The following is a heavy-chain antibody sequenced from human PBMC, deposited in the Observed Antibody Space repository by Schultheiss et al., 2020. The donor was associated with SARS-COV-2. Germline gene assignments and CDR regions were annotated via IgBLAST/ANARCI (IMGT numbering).Heavy chain of an antibody. CDR3: ARGGGVVVVADYFDY. D-gene: IGHD2-15*01. Sequence: GGSLRLSCAASGFTFSSYSMNWVRQAPGKGLEWVSGISWNSGSIGYADSVKGRFTISRDNAKNSLYLQMNSLRAEDTALYYCARGGGVVVVADYFDYWCQGTLVTVSS. CDR2: ISWNSGSI. V-gene: IGHV3-20*04. CDR1: GFTFSSYS. J-gene: IGHJ4*02.